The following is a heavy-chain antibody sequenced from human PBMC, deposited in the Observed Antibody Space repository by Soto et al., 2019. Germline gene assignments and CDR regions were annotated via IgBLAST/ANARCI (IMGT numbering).Heavy chain of an antibody. V-gene: IGHV3-23*01. J-gene: IGHJ3*02. CDR2: ISGSGGST. D-gene: IGHD2-2*01. Sequence: EVQLLESGGGLVQPGGSLRLSCAASGFTFSSYAMSWVRQAPGKGLEWVSAISGSGGSTYYADSVKGRFTISRDNSKNTLYLQMNSLRAEDTAVYYCAKARAGIVVVPAAIGAFDIWGQGTMVTVSS. CDR3: AKARAGIVVVPAAIGAFDI. CDR1: GFTFSSYA.